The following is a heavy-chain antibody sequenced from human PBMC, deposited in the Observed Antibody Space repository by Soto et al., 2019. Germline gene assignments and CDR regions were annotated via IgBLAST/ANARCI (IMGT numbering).Heavy chain of an antibody. D-gene: IGHD1-26*01. CDR1: GFTFSGSA. Sequence: GGSLRLSCAASGFTFSGSAMHWVRQASGKGLEWVGRIRSKANSYATAYAASVKGRFTISRDDSKNTAYLQMNSLKTEDTAVYYCTRHSWELLPYYYYGMDVWGQGTTVTVSS. CDR2: IRSKANSYAT. CDR3: TRHSWELLPYYYYGMDV. J-gene: IGHJ6*02. V-gene: IGHV3-73*01.